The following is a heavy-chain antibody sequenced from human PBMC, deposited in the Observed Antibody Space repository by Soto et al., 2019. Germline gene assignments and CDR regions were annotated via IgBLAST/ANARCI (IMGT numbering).Heavy chain of an antibody. D-gene: IGHD6-19*01. J-gene: IGHJ4*02. CDR1: GGSISSYY. CDR3: ARSGGVAGFFSLPHYFEY. Sequence: TSETLSLTCTVSGGSISSYYWSWIRQPPGKGLEWIGYIYYSGSTNYNPSLKSRVTISVDTSKNQFSLKLSSVTAADTAVYYCARSGGVAGFFSLPHYFEYWGQGTLVTVSS. V-gene: IGHV4-59*08. CDR2: IYYSGST.